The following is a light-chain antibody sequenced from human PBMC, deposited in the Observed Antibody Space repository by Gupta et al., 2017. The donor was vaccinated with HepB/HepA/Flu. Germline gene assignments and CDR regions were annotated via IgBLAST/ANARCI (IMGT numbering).Light chain of an antibody. CDR2: EDS. Sequence: SYSLTQPPSVSVSPGQTARITCSGVALPKKYAYWYQQNSGQAPVMVIYEDSKRPSGIPERFSGSSSGTMATLTISGAQMEDEADYYCYATDTSGNRVAFGGGTKLTVL. CDR1: ALPKKY. CDR3: YATDTSGNRVA. J-gene: IGLJ2*01. V-gene: IGLV3-10*01.